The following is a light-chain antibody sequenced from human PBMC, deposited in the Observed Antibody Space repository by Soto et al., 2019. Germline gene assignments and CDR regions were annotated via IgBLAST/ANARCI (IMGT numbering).Light chain of an antibody. CDR3: QSYDSSTEV. J-gene: IGLJ1*01. V-gene: IGLV6-57*01. CDR2: EDN. Sequence: NFMLTQPHSVSESPGKTVTISCTRGSGSIASNYVQWYQQRPGSSPTTVIYEDNQRPSGVPDRFSGSIDSSSNSASLTISGLKTEDEADYYCQSYDSSTEVFGTGTKLTVL. CDR1: SGSIASNY.